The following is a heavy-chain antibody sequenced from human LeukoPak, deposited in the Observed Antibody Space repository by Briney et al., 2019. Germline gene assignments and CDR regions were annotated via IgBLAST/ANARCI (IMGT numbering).Heavy chain of an antibody. V-gene: IGHV4-59*01. CDR1: GGSLSSFY. Sequence: SETLSLTCTVSGGSLSSFYWSWIRQPPGKGLEWIGYIYYSGSTNYNPSLESRVTISVDTSKNQFSLKLSSVTAADTAVYYCARTISEYYYDSNGRYYFDYWGQGTLVTVSS. CDR3: ARTISEYYYDSNGRYYFDY. D-gene: IGHD3-22*01. J-gene: IGHJ4*02. CDR2: IYYSGST.